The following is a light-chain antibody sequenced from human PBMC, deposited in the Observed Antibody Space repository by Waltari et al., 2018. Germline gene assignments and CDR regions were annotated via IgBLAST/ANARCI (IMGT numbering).Light chain of an antibody. CDR2: EVT. CDR3: SSYTDSSTDV. CDR1: SLDVGSHKY. J-gene: IGLJ1*01. V-gene: IGLV2-14*01. Sequence: QAALTQPASVSGSPGQSITISCAGTSLDVGSHKYISWYQQYPAKAPKLIIYEVTNRPSGVSNRFSASKSGNTASLTISWLQAEDEADYYCSSYTDSSTDVFGTGTKVTV.